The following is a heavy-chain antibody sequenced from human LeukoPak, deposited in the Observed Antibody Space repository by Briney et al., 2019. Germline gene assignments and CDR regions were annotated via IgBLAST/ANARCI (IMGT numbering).Heavy chain of an antibody. D-gene: IGHD1-14*01. CDR2: IYPGDSDT. Sequence: GEPLKTSCKASGYSFPDYWIGWVRPMPGKGLEWMGIIYPGDSDTRESPSFQGQVTVSSDTSINTAYLQWKSLRASDTAMYFCARHGPKPGTADALDIWSQGTMVTVSS. V-gene: IGHV5-51*01. J-gene: IGHJ3*02. CDR1: GYSFPDYW. CDR3: ARHGPKPGTADALDI.